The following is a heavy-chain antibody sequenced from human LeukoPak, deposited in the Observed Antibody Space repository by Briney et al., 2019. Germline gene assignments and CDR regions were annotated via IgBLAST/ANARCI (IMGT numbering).Heavy chain of an antibody. CDR2: ISYDGSNK. CDR3: SRAPAHYYDSSDYYYVGESCFDY. J-gene: IGHJ4*02. V-gene: IGHV3-30*03. Sequence: SWGSLRLSCAASGFTFSSYGMHWVRQGPGKGLECVAVISYDGSNKYYADSVKGRFTISRDNSKNTLYLQMNSLRAEDTAVYYCSRAPAHYYDSSDYYYVGESCFDYWGQGTLVTVSS. CDR1: GFTFSSYG. D-gene: IGHD3-22*01.